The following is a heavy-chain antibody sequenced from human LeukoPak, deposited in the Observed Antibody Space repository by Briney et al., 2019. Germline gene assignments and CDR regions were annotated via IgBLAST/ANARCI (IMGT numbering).Heavy chain of an antibody. D-gene: IGHD1-26*01. CDR1: GGTFSSYA. J-gene: IGHJ4*02. V-gene: IGHV1-69*05. Sequence: ASVKVSCKASGGTFSSYAISWVRQAPGQGLEWMGGIIPIFGTANYAQKFQGRVTMTTDTSTSTAYMELRSLRSDDTAVYYCARTPGGGSYFPTFDYWGQGTLVTVSS. CDR3: ARTPGGGSYFPTFDY. CDR2: IIPIFGTA.